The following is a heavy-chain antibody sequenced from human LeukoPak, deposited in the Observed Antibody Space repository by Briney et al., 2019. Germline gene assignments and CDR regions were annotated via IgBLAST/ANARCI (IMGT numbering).Heavy chain of an antibody. D-gene: IGHD3-22*01. V-gene: IGHV3-7*01. CDR1: GFTFSSHW. CDR2: IKEDGTRK. Sequence: PGGSLRLSCAASGFTFSSHWMTWVRQAPGKGLEWVANIKEDGTRKNYMDSVKGRFTISRDNSKNTLYLQMSSLRAEDTAVYYCARPQDSSGYKGQYYFDYWGQGTLVTVSS. CDR3: ARPQDSSGYKGQYYFDY. J-gene: IGHJ4*02.